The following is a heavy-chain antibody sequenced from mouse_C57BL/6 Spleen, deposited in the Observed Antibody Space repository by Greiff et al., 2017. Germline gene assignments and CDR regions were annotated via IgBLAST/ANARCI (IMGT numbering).Heavy chain of an antibody. CDR2: IYPGDGDT. Sequence: QVQLKQSGPELVKPGASVKISCKASGYAFSSSWMNWVKQRPGKGLEWIGRIYPGDGDTNYNGKFKGKATLTADKSSSTAYMQLSSLTSEDSAVYFCARYCDYGVTWYCDVWGTGTTVTVSS. CDR1: GYAFSSSW. D-gene: IGHD2-4*01. CDR3: ARYCDYGVTWYCDV. V-gene: IGHV1-82*01. J-gene: IGHJ1*03.